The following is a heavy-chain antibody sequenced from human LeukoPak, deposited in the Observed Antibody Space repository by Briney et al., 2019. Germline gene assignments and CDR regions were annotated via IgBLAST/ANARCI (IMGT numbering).Heavy chain of an antibody. V-gene: IGHV3-49*04. J-gene: IGHJ6*02. D-gene: IGHD2-21*01. CDR2: IRSKTYGGTT. Sequence: GGSLRLSCTASGFTFGDHAMSWVRQAPGKGLEWVGFIRSKTYGGTTEYAASVTGRFTISRDDSKSIAYLQMNSLKTEDTAVYYCTRGPIPQLLYYGMDVWGQGTTVTVSS. CDR3: TRGPIPQLLYYGMDV. CDR1: GFTFGDHA.